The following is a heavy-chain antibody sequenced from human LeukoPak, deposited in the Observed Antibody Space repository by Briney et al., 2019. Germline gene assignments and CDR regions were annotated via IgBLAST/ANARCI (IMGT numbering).Heavy chain of an antibody. CDR2: INPSDGST. Sequence: ASVKVSCKASGYTYTNYYLHWVRQAPGQGLERMGIINPSDGSTSYAQKFQGRVTMTRDTSTSTVYMELSSLRSEDTAVYYCARDKYSRSWLFDYWGQGTLVTVSS. J-gene: IGHJ4*02. CDR1: GYTYTNYY. CDR3: ARDKYSRSWLFDY. D-gene: IGHD6-13*01. V-gene: IGHV1-46*01.